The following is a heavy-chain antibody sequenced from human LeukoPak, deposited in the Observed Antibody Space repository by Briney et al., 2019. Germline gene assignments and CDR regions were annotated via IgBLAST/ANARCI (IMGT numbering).Heavy chain of an antibody. CDR1: GFTFDDYG. V-gene: IGHV3-23*01. J-gene: IGHJ4*02. CDR2: ISGSGGST. Sequence: GGSLRLSCAASGFTFDDYGMSWVRQAPGKGLEWVSAISGSGGSTYYADSVKGRFTISRDNSKNTLYLQMNSLRAEDTAVYYCAKEDYYGSLFDYWGQGTLVTVSS. D-gene: IGHD3-10*01. CDR3: AKEDYYGSLFDY.